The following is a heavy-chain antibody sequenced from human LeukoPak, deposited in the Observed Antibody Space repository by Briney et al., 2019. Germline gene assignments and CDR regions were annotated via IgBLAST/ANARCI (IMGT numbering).Heavy chain of an antibody. CDR3: ARDGEVVVPAEWTFDI. CDR2: IIPIFGTA. J-gene: IGHJ3*02. Sequence: SVKVSCKASGGTFSSYAISWVRQAPGQGLEWMGGIIPIFGTANYAQKFQGRVTITADESTSTAYMELSSLRSEDTAVYYCARDGEVVVPAEWTFDIRGQGTMVTVSS. D-gene: IGHD2-2*01. CDR1: GGTFSSYA. V-gene: IGHV1-69*13.